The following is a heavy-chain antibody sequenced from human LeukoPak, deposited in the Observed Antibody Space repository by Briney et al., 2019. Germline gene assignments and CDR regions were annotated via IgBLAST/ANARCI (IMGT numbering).Heavy chain of an antibody. J-gene: IGHJ4*02. CDR1: GGSISNYY. D-gene: IGHD3-22*01. Sequence: SETLSLTCTVSGGSISNYYWSWIRQPAGKGLEWIGRIYTSGSTNYNPSLKSRVTMSVDTSKNQFSLKLSSVTAADTAVYYCAREGYYYDSSGYYLFDYWGQGTLVTVSS. V-gene: IGHV4-4*07. CDR2: IYTSGST. CDR3: AREGYYYDSSGYYLFDY.